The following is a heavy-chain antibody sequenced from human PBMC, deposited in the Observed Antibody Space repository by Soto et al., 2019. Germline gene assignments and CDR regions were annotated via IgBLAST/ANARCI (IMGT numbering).Heavy chain of an antibody. CDR3: ARSTNDYGDRH. J-gene: IGHJ4*02. CDR2: MNPNSGNT. V-gene: IGHV1-8*01. CDR1: GYTFTSYD. Sequence: QVQLVQSGAEVKKPGASVKVSCKASGYTFTSYDINWVRQATGKGLAWMGWMNPNSGNTGYAQKFQGRVTMTRNTSIGTAYMELSSLSYEDTAVYYCARSTNDYGDRHWGQGTLVTVSS. D-gene: IGHD4-17*01.